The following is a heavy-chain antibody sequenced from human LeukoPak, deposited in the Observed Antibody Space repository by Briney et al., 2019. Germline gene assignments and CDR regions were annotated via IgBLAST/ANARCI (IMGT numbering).Heavy chain of an antibody. D-gene: IGHD3-16*01. J-gene: IGHJ4*02. Sequence: GGSLRLSCAASGFTFSSYGMHWVRQAPGKGLECVAFIRYDGYNKYYADSVKGRFTISRDNSKNTLYLQMNSLRAEDTAVYYCARSMISFGGVIGYWGQGTLVTVSS. V-gene: IGHV3-30*02. CDR1: GFTFSSYG. CDR3: ARSMISFGGVIGY. CDR2: IRYDGYNK.